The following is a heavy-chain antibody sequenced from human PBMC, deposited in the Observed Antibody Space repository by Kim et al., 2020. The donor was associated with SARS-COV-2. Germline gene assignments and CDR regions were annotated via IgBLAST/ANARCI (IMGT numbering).Heavy chain of an antibody. CDR1: GGSFSGYY. J-gene: IGHJ5*02. D-gene: IGHD3-10*01. V-gene: IGHV4-34*01. Sequence: SETLSLTCAVYGGSFSGYYWSWIRQPPGKGLEWIGEINHSGSTNYNPSLKSRVTISVDTSKNQFSLKLSSVTAADTAVYYCARGTMVQGVRFDPWGQGT. CDR2: INHSGST. CDR3: ARGTMVQGVRFDP.